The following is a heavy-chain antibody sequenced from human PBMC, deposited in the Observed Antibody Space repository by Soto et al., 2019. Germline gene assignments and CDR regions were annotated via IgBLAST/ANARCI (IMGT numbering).Heavy chain of an antibody. Sequence: SETLSLTCTVSGGSVSSGSYYWSWIRQPPGKGLEWIGYIYYSGSTNYNPSLKSRVTISVDTSKNQFSLRLSSVTAADTAVYYCARGYYYDSSGYYSDYWGQGTLVTVSS. J-gene: IGHJ4*02. V-gene: IGHV4-61*01. D-gene: IGHD3-22*01. CDR3: ARGYYYDSSGYYSDY. CDR1: GGSVSSGSYY. CDR2: IYYSGST.